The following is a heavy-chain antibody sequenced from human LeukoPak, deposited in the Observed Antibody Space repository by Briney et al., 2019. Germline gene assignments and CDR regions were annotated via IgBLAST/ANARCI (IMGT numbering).Heavy chain of an antibody. CDR2: ISYDGSNK. J-gene: IGHJ4*02. CDR1: GFTFSSYG. Sequence: GRSLRLSCAASGFTFSSYGMHWVRQAPGKGLEWVAVISYDGSNKYYADSVEGRFTISRDNSKNTLYLQMNSLRAEDTAVYYCAKDLGGGGYSGYDPDDYWGQGTLVTVSS. D-gene: IGHD5-12*01. V-gene: IGHV3-30*18. CDR3: AKDLGGGGYSGYDPDDY.